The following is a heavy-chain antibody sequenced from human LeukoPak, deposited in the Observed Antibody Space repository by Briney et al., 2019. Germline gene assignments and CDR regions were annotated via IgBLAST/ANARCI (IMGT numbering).Heavy chain of an antibody. Sequence: PGGSLRLSCAASRFTFSSYSMNWVRQAPGKGLEWVSYISSSSSTIYYADSVKGRFTISRDNAKNSLYLQMNSLRAEDTAVYYCVRDNPRCCGVIPANIDDYWGQGTLVTVSS. J-gene: IGHJ4*02. CDR1: RFTFSSYS. V-gene: IGHV3-48*04. D-gene: IGHD2-15*01. CDR3: VRDNPRCCGVIPANIDDY. CDR2: ISSSSSTI.